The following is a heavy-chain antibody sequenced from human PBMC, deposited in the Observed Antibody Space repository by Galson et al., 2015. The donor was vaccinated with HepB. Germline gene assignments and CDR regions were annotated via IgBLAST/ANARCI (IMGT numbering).Heavy chain of an antibody. CDR3: ARDVSHLSPLYDFWSGYYTGHYYYYMDV. Sequence: SVKVSCKASGYTFTSYAMNWVRQAPGQGLEWMGWINTNTGNPTYAQGFTGRFVFSLDTSVSTAYLQISSLKAEDTAVYYCARDVSHLSPLYDFWSGYYTGHYYYYMDVWGKGTTVTVSS. D-gene: IGHD3-3*01. CDR1: GYTFTSYA. J-gene: IGHJ6*03. V-gene: IGHV7-4-1*02. CDR2: INTNTGNP.